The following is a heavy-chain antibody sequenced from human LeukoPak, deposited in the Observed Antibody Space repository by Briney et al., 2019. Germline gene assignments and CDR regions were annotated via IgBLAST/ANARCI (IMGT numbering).Heavy chain of an antibody. CDR1: GFTFSDYY. D-gene: IGHD3-10*01. V-gene: IGHV3-11*04. J-gene: IGHJ6*04. Sequence: GGSLRLSCAAFGFTFSDYYMSWIRQAPGKGLEWVSYISSSGSTIYYADSVKGRFTISRDNSKNTLYLQMNSLRAEDTAVYYCAKAAQLWFGESYYYYGMDVWGERTTVTVSS. CDR2: ISSSGSTI. CDR3: AKAAQLWFGESYYYYGMDV.